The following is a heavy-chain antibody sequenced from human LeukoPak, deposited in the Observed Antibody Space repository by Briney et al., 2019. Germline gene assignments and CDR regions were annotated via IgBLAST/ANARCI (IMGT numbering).Heavy chain of an antibody. Sequence: GGSLRLSCEASGFTFSHYEMNWVRQAPGKGLEWVSYIRSSGYSIYYADSVKGRFTISRDNAKNSLYLQMNSLRAEDTAVYYCAREDCSSTSCYDPSVSDYWGQGTLVTVSS. CDR2: IRSSGYSI. CDR3: AREDCSSTSCYDPSVSDY. J-gene: IGHJ4*02. V-gene: IGHV3-48*03. CDR1: GFTFSHYE. D-gene: IGHD2-2*01.